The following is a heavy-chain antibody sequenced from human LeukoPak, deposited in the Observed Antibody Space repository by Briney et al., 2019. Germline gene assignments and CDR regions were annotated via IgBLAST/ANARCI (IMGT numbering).Heavy chain of an antibody. V-gene: IGHV4-61*08. CDR1: GGSISSGGYY. D-gene: IGHD6-19*01. CDR2: VYYSGST. J-gene: IGHJ4*02. Sequence: SETLSLTCTVSGGSISSGGYYWSWIRQPPGKGLEWIGYVYYSGSTNYNPSLKSRVTISVDTSKNQFSLKLSSVTPEDTAVYYCARDSYSSDQRWFDYWGQGTLVTVSS. CDR3: ARDSYSSDQRWFDY.